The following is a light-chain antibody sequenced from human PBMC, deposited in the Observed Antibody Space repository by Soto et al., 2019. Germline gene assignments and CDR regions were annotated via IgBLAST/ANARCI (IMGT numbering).Light chain of an antibody. CDR2: FAS. J-gene: IGKJ4*01. CDR3: LQDYNFPLT. CDR1: QGIGKD. V-gene: IGKV1-6*01. Sequence: AIQMTQSPSSLSASVGDRVIITCRASQGIGKDLGWYQQKPGKAPKLLIYFASSLQSGVPSRFSGSGSGIDFTLTITSLQPEDFATYYCLQDYNFPLTFGGGTKVEIK.